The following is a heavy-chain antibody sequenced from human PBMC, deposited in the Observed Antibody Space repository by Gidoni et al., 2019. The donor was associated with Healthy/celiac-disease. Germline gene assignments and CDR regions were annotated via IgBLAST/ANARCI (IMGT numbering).Heavy chain of an antibody. D-gene: IGHD1-26*01. CDR2: IRGSGDST. CDR1: GFTFSCYA. J-gene: IGHJ4*02. Sequence: EVQLLEPGGGLVQLGGSLTLACAAPGFTFSCYAMSWVRQAPGKGLAWVLAIRGSGDSTYYADSVKGRFTISRDNSKNTLYLQMSSLRGEDTAVYYCAKDGYAVGATATFDYWGQGTLVTVSS. V-gene: IGHV3-23*01. CDR3: AKDGYAVGATATFDY.